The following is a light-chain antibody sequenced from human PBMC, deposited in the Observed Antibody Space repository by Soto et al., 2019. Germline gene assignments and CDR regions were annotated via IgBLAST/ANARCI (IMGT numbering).Light chain of an antibody. Sequence: SVLTQPASVSGSRGQSITISCVGRNTDVGQDKSVSWYQQGPGKAPKLLIFEVTNRPSGVSRRFSGSRSGNTASLTISGLQPDDEGDYFCVSYTDTDTLVFGTGTKLTVL. J-gene: IGLJ1*01. CDR2: EVT. CDR1: NTDVGQDKS. V-gene: IGLV2-14*01. CDR3: VSYTDTDTLV.